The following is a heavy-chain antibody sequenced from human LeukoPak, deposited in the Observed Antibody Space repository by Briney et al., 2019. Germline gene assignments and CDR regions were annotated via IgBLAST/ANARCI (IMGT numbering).Heavy chain of an antibody. J-gene: IGHJ4*02. D-gene: IGHD6-19*01. CDR1: GYTFTGYY. V-gene: IGHV1-2*02. CDR2: INPNSGGT. CDR3: AREPPQWLVLGYDY. Sequence: ASVKASCKASGYTFTGYYMHWVRQAPGQGLEWMGWINPNSGGTNYAQKFQGRVTMTRDTSISTAYMELSRLRSDDTAVYYCAREPPQWLVLGYDYWGQGTLVTVSS.